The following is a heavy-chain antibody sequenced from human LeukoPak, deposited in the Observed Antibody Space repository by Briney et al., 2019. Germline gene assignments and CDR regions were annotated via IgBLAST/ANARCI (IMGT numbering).Heavy chain of an antibody. Sequence: SGALSPPCPVSGGSTQSFYRSWVRPPPGKGPEWVGDIYYSGSTNYNPSLKSRVTISVDTSKNQFSLKLSSVTAADTAVYYCARLRSWHRNRRLDYFDYWGQGTLVTVSS. V-gene: IGHV4-59*08. CDR1: GGSTQSFY. J-gene: IGHJ4*02. CDR2: IYYSGST. CDR3: ARLRSWHRNRRLDYFDY. D-gene: IGHD5-12*01.